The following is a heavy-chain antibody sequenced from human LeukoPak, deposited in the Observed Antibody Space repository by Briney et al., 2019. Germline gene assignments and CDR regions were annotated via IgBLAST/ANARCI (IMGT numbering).Heavy chain of an antibody. D-gene: IGHD5-18*01. CDR3: ARQIGYNYVPHGLDP. J-gene: IGHJ5*02. CDR1: GYSISSGYY. Sequence: SETLSLTCAVSGYSISSGYYWGWIRQPPGKGLECIGTIYRTGSTYYNPSLKSRVTISIDTSKNQFSLRLSSVTAADTAVYYCARQIGYNYVPHGLDPWGQGTLVTVSS. V-gene: IGHV4-38-2*01. CDR2: IYRTGST.